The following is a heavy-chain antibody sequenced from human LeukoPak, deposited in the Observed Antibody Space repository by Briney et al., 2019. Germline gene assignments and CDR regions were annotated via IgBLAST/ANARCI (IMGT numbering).Heavy chain of an antibody. J-gene: IGHJ3*02. D-gene: IGHD3-10*01. V-gene: IGHV3-21*01. CDR2: ISSSSSYI. Sequence: EGSLRLSCAASGFTFSSYSMNWVRQAPGKGLEWVSSISSSSSYIYYADSVKGRFTISRDNAKNSLYLQMNSLRAEDTAVYYCAREGLSGFGEHHDAFDIWGQGTMVTVSS. CDR1: GFTFSSYS. CDR3: AREGLSGFGEHHDAFDI.